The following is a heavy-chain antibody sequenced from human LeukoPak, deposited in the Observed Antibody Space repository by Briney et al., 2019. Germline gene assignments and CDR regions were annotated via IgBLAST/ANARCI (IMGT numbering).Heavy chain of an antibody. Sequence: SETLSLTCTVSGGSISSSSYYWGWIRQPPGKGLEWIGSIYYSGSTYYNPSLKSRVTISVDTSKNQFSLKLSSVTAADTAVYYCARLSWPIYDYVWGSYRFWDYYYYIDVWGKGTTVTVSS. V-gene: IGHV4-39*01. D-gene: IGHD3-16*02. CDR1: GGSISSSSYY. CDR3: ARLSWPIYDYVWGSYRFWDYYYYIDV. J-gene: IGHJ6*03. CDR2: IYYSGST.